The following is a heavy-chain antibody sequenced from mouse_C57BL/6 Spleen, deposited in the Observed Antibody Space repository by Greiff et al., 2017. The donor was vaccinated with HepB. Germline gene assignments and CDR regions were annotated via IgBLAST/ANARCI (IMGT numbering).Heavy chain of an antibody. Sequence: EVKLLESGPELVKPGASVKISCKASGYSFTDYNMNWVKQSNGKSLEWIGVINPNYGTTSYNQKFKGKATLTVDQSSSTAYMQLNSLTSEDSAVYYCARSRDWGGHFDYWGQGTTLTVSS. CDR1: GYSFTDYN. V-gene: IGHV1-39*01. D-gene: IGHD4-1*01. CDR3: ARSRDWGGHFDY. CDR2: INPNYGTT. J-gene: IGHJ2*01.